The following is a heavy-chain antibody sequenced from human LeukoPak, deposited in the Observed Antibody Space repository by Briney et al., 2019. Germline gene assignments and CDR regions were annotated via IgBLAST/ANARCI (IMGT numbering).Heavy chain of an antibody. CDR2: ISYDGSNK. CDR1: GFTFSTSG. CDR3: AKNHYFDY. Sequence: GGSLRLSCAASGFTFSTSGMHWVHQAPGKGLEWVALISYDGSNKYYADSVKGRFTISRDNSKNTLYLQMNSLRAEDTAVYYCAKNHYFDYWGQGTLVTVSS. V-gene: IGHV3-30*18. J-gene: IGHJ4*02.